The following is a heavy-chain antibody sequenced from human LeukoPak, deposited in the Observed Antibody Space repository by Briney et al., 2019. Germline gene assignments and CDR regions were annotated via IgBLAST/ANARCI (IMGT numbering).Heavy chain of an antibody. CDR3: ARGSMVRGVMSYYYYGMDV. D-gene: IGHD3-10*01. J-gene: IGHJ6*02. CDR1: GGSFSGYY. Sequence: SETLSLTCAVYGGSFSGYYWSWIRQPPGKGLEWIGEINHSGSTNYNPSLKSRVTISVDTSKNQFSLKLSSVTAADTAVYYCARGSMVRGVMSYYYYGMDVWGQGTTVTVSS. V-gene: IGHV4-34*01. CDR2: INHSGST.